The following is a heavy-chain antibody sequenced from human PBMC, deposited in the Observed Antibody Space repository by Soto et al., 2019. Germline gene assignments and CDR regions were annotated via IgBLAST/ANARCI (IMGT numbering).Heavy chain of an antibody. D-gene: IGHD5-18*01. CDR3: AHRPREYSYHFDY. V-gene: IGHV2-5*02. J-gene: IGHJ4*02. CDR1: GFSLTPRGVG. CDR2: IFWDNDE. Sequence: QITLKESGPTLVKPTKPLTLTCTFSGFSLTPRGVGVGWIRQPPGKALEWLPLIFWDNDEGYSPSLKRRLTITKDTSKNLVVLTMTNMDPVDTATYYCAHRPREYSYHFDYWGQGTLVTVSS.